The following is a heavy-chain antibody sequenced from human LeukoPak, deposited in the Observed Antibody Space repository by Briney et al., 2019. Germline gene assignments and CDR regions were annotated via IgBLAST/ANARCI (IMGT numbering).Heavy chain of an antibody. V-gene: IGHV1-69*13. CDR2: IIPIFGTA. D-gene: IGHD2-2*01. Sequence: SVKVSCKASGGTFSSYAISWVRQAPGQGLEWMGGIIPIFGTATYAQKFQGRLTITADESTSTAYMELSSLRSEDTAVYYCATDTFDCSSTSCYSPPTCWGQGTLVTVSS. J-gene: IGHJ4*02. CDR3: ATDTFDCSSTSCYSPPTC. CDR1: GGTFSSYA.